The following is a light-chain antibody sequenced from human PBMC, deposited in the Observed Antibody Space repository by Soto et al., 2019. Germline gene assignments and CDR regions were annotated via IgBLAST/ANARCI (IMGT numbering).Light chain of an antibody. Sequence: EIVLTQPPATLSLSPGERATLSCRASQSVSSYLAWYQQKPGQAPRLLIYDASNRATGIPARFSGSGSGTDFPLTISSLEPEDFAVYYCQQRSNWYTFGQGTKLEIK. CDR2: DAS. V-gene: IGKV3-11*01. CDR1: QSVSSY. J-gene: IGKJ2*01. CDR3: QQRSNWYT.